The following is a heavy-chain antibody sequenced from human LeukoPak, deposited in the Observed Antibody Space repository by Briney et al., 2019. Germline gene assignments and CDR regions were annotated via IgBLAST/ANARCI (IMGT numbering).Heavy chain of an antibody. Sequence: GGSLRLSCVASVFGLSNHYMTWGRQAPGKGLEWVSSISGSGSGTFYTDSVKGRFTISRDTSKNTLYLEMNNLKDEDTAVYYCVKGYHFDWWGQGTLVIVSS. CDR2: ISGSGSGT. CDR3: VKGYHFDW. V-gene: IGHV3-23*01. J-gene: IGHJ4*02. D-gene: IGHD1-26*01. CDR1: VFGLSNHY.